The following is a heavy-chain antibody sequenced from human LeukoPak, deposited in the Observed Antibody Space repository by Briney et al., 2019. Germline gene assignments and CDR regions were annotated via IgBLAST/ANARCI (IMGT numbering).Heavy chain of an antibody. CDR3: GKELWKGSGYIDY. D-gene: IGHD3-3*01. V-gene: IGHV3-23*01. Sequence: GGSLRLSCAASGFTFNKYPMTWVRQAPGVGLGWVSAISGTGGRTIYADSVKGRFTISRDNSKNTLFLQMNSLQAEDTAIYYCGKELWKGSGYIDYWGQGTLVTVSS. CDR2: ISGTGGRT. CDR1: GFTFNKYP. J-gene: IGHJ4*02.